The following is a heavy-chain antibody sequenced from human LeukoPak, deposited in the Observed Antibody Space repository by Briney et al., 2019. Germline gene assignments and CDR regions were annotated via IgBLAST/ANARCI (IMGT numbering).Heavy chain of an antibody. D-gene: IGHD4-11*01. J-gene: IGHJ4*02. CDR2: IIPIFGIA. V-gene: IGHV1-69*04. Sequence: SVKVSCKASGGTFSSYAISWVRQAPGQGLEWMGRIIPIFGIANYAQKFQGRVTITADKSTSTAYMELSSLRSEDTAVYYCARERGYSNYVIDYWGQGTLVTVSS. CDR1: GGTFSSYA. CDR3: ARERGYSNYVIDY.